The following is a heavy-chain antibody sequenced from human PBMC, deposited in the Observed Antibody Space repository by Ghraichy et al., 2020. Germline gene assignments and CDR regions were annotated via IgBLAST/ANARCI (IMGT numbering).Heavy chain of an antibody. V-gene: IGHV3-21*01. D-gene: IGHD4-23*01. J-gene: IGHJ6*02. CDR2: ITSGRGFI. CDR1: GFMFSGYG. Sequence: GGSLRLSCAASGFMFSGYGMNWVRQAPGKGLEWVAYITSGRGFISYADSVRGRFTISRDNAKNSLDLEMKGLRDEDTAVYYCARASTVVRYFYYDARAVWGHGTTVTVPS. CDR3: ARASTVVRYFYYDARAV.